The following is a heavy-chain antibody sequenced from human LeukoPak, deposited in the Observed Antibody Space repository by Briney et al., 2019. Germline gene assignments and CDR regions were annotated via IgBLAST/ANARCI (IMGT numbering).Heavy chain of an antibody. V-gene: IGHV1-46*01. CDR2: INPSGGST. D-gene: IGHD6-13*01. CDR3: ARVATYSSSWSPFDY. Sequence: ASVKVSCKASGYTFTSYYMHWVRQAPGQGLEWMGMINPSGGSTSYAQRFQGRVTMTRDTSTSTVYMELSSLRSEDTAVYYCARVATYSSSWSPFDYWGQGTLVTVSS. J-gene: IGHJ4*02. CDR1: GYTFTSYY.